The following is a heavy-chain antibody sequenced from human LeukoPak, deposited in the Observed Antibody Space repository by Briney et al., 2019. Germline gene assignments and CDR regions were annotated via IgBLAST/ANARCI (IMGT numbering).Heavy chain of an antibody. J-gene: IGHJ4*02. Sequence: GGSLRLSCAASGFTFSSYSMNWVRQAPGKELEWVSSISSSSSYIYYADSVKGRFTISRDNAKNSLYLQMNSLRAEDTAVYYCAWINYDILTAGGYWGQGTLVTVSS. CDR1: GFTFSSYS. D-gene: IGHD3-9*01. CDR3: AWINYDILTAGGY. CDR2: ISSSSSYI. V-gene: IGHV3-21*01.